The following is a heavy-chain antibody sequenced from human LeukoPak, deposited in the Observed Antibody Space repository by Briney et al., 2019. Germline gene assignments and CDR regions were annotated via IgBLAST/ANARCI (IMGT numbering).Heavy chain of an antibody. Sequence: ASVTVSCTASGYTFTIYGISWVRQAPGQGLEWMGWISAYNGNTNYAQKLQGRVTMTTDTSTSTAYMELRSLRSDDTAVYYCARDGIDYYDSSGYYYLDYWGQGTLVTVSS. V-gene: IGHV1-18*01. D-gene: IGHD3-22*01. J-gene: IGHJ4*02. CDR1: GYTFTIYG. CDR2: ISAYNGNT. CDR3: ARDGIDYYDSSGYYYLDY.